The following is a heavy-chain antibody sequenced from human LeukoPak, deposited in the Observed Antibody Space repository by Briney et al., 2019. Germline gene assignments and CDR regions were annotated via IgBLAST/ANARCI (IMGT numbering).Heavy chain of an antibody. J-gene: IGHJ4*02. CDR1: GFTFNNYA. D-gene: IGHD4-17*01. Sequence: PGGSLRLSCAASGFTFNNYAMNWVRQAPGKGLEWVSSISGGGETTYYADSAKDRFTISRDNSQNTLYLQMNSLRAEDTAVYYCARDYADYVGYFFFDYWGPGKLVTVSS. V-gene: IGHV3-23*01. CDR3: ARDYADYVGYFFFDY. CDR2: ISGGGETT.